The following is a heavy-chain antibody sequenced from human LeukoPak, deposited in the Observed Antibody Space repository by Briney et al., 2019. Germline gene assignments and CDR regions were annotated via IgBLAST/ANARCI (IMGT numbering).Heavy chain of an antibody. D-gene: IGHD6-6*01. CDR2: ISGSGGST. Sequence: GGSLRLSCAASGFTFNISAMSWVRKAPGKGLECVSPISGSGGSTYYADSVKGRFTISRDNSKNTLYLQMNSLRAEDTAVYYCAKLGKAARFQLFPYYFDCWGQGSMVTVSS. J-gene: IGHJ4*02. V-gene: IGHV3-23*01. CDR1: GFTFNISA. CDR3: AKLGKAARFQLFPYYFDC.